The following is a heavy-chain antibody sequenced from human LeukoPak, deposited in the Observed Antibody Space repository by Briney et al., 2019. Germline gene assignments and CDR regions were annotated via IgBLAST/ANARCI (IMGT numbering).Heavy chain of an antibody. J-gene: IGHJ5*02. Sequence: ASVKVSCKASGYSFTGYYMHWVRQAPGQGLEWMGWINPNSGDTKYAQKFQGRVTMTRDTSISTAYMELTRLRSDDTAVYYCARGYIAADDNSWGQGTLVTVSS. CDR2: INPNSGDT. CDR1: GYSFTGYY. D-gene: IGHD6-13*01. V-gene: IGHV1-2*02. CDR3: ARGYIAADDNS.